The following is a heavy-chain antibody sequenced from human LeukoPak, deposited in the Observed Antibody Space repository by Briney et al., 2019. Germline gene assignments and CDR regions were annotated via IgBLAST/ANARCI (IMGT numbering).Heavy chain of an antibody. Sequence: ASVQVSCKASGYTFTGYYMHWVRQAPGQGLEWMGWINPNSGGTNYAQKFQGRVTLTRKTSISTAYMELSSLRSEHTAVYYCARVPSGGNKFDPWGQGTLVTVSS. CDR3: ARVPSGGNKFDP. J-gene: IGHJ5*02. CDR1: GYTFTGYY. CDR2: INPNSGGT. V-gene: IGHV1-2*02. D-gene: IGHD6-25*01.